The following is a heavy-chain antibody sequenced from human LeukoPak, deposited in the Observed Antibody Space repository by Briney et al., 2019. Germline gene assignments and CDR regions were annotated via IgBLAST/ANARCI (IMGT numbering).Heavy chain of an antibody. V-gene: IGHV3-30*03. Sequence: GGSLRLSCAASGFTFSSYGMHWVRQAPGKGLEWVAVISYDGSNKYYADSVKGRFTISRDNSKNTLFLQMNSLRAEDTAVYYCARAPPGIAVAGHHRGAFDIWGQGTMVTVSS. CDR2: ISYDGSNK. CDR3: ARAPPGIAVAGHHRGAFDI. J-gene: IGHJ3*02. CDR1: GFTFSSYG. D-gene: IGHD6-19*01.